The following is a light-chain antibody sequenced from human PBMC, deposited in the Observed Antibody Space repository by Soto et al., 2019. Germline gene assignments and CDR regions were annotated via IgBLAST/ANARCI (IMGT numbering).Light chain of an antibody. CDR1: QSLSSNY. J-gene: IGKJ1*01. Sequence: EIVLTQSPGTLSLSPGERATLSCRASQSLSSNYLAWYQQKPGRAPRLLIYGASSRATGIPDRFSGSGSGTDFTLTISRLEPEDFAVFYCHQCDSSPWTFGQGTKVEIK. CDR3: HQCDSSPWT. CDR2: GAS. V-gene: IGKV3-20*01.